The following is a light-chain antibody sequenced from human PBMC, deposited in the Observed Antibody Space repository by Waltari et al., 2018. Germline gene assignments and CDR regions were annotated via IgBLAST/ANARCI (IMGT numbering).Light chain of an antibody. CDR2: DAS. V-gene: IGKV3-11*01. CDR3: QQRSSWPLT. J-gene: IGKJ4*01. CDR1: QSVGNS. Sequence: DIVLTQSPFTLSFSPGDRATLSCRASQSVGNSLAWYQLKPGQAPTLLIYDASTKATGIPARFSGSGSGTDFTLTITYLAPEDFAVYYCQQRSSWPLTFGGGTTVEIK.